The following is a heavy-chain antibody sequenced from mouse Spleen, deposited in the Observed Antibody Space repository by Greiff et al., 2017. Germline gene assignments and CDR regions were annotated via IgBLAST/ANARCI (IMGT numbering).Heavy chain of an antibody. CDR1: GFSLTGYG. J-gene: IGHJ4*01. CDR2: LWGDGGT. Sequence: VKLVESGPGLVAPSQSLSITCTVSGFSLTGYGVNWVRQPPGQGLEWLGVLWGDGGTNYHSALISRLSISKDNSKSQVFLKLNSLQTDDTATYYCAKGMITITYAMDYWGQGTSVTVSS. V-gene: IGHV2-3*01. D-gene: IGHD2-4*01. CDR3: AKGMITITYAMDY.